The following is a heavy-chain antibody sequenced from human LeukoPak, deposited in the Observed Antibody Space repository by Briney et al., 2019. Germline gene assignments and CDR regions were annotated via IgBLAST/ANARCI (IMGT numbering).Heavy chain of an antibody. Sequence: SETLSLTCTVSGGSISSYYWSWIRQPPGKGLEWIGYIYYSGSTNYNPSLKSRVTISVDTSKNQFSLKLSSVTAADTAVYYCARHTVVTPLFDYWGQGTLVTVSS. CDR3: ARHTVVTPLFDY. J-gene: IGHJ4*02. V-gene: IGHV4-59*08. CDR2: IYYSGST. CDR1: GGSISSYY. D-gene: IGHD4-23*01.